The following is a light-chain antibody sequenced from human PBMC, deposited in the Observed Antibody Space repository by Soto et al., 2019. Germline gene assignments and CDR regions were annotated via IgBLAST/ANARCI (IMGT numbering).Light chain of an antibody. CDR3: QQYGSSPFT. CDR2: GAS. Sequence: EIVLTQSPGTLSLSPGERATLSCRASQSVSSSYLAWYQQKPGQAPRLLIYGASSRATGIPDRFSGSGYGTDFTLTISRLEPEDFAVYYCQQYGSSPFTFGPGTKVDSK. CDR1: QSVSSSY. V-gene: IGKV3-20*01. J-gene: IGKJ3*01.